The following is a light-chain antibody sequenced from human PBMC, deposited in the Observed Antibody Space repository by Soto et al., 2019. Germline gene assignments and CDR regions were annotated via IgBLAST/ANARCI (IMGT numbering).Light chain of an antibody. Sequence: AMTQSPVTLSVSPGDRATLSCRASQIVGSNLAWYQQKPGQAPRLLIYGASSRATGIPDRFSGSGSGTEFTLTISSLQSEDCAIYYCQQYHTWPITFGGGTKVDIK. CDR1: QIVGSN. CDR3: QQYHTWPIT. J-gene: IGKJ4*01. V-gene: IGKV3D-15*01. CDR2: GAS.